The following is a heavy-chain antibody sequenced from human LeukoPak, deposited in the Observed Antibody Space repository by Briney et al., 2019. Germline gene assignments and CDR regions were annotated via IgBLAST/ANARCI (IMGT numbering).Heavy chain of an antibody. CDR3: ARQRLRYFDY. D-gene: IGHD4-17*01. CDR1: GFTFSNAW. CDR2: IYYSGST. Sequence: GSLRPSCAASGFTFSNAWMSWVRQAPGKGLEWIGYIYYSGSTNYNPSLKSRVTISVDTSKNQFSLKLSSVTAADTAVYYCARQRLRYFDYWGQGTLVTVSS. V-gene: IGHV4-59*08. J-gene: IGHJ4*02.